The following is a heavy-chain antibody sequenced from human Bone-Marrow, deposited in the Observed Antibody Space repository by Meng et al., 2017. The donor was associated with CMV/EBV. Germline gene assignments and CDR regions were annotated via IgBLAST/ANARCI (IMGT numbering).Heavy chain of an antibody. CDR3: ARVRLSSGTDY. Sequence: SEPLSLTCTVSGGSIRSSTYYWGWIRQPPGKGLECIGRIFYSGSTYYNPSLKSRVTIFVDTSKNQFSLKLSSVTAADTAVYYCARVRLSSGTDYWGQGTLVTVSS. CDR2: IFYSGST. J-gene: IGHJ4*02. D-gene: IGHD3-22*01. CDR1: GGSIRSSTYY. V-gene: IGHV4-39*07.